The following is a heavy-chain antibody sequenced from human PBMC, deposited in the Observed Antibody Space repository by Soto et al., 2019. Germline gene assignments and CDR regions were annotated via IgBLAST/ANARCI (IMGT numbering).Heavy chain of an antibody. CDR3: ARAGSSGYPD. J-gene: IGHJ4*02. V-gene: IGHV1-69*06. Sequence: GSSVKVSCKPSGCTCSSYSISCVRQAPGQVLEWMGGIIPIVGTANYAQKFQGRVTITADKSTSTAYMELSSLRSEDTALYKCARAGSSGYPDWGQGTLVTVSS. CDR1: GCTCSSYS. D-gene: IGHD3-22*01. CDR2: IIPIVGTA.